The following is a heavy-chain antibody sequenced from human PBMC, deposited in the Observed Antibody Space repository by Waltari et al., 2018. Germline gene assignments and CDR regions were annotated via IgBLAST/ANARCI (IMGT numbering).Heavy chain of an antibody. CDR3: ARAQSGDIVVVVGYAFDI. CDR2: IYYSGST. Sequence: QLQLQESGPGLVKPSETLSLTCTVSGASLSSSSYYWGWIRQPTGKGLEWIGSIYYSGSTYYNPSLKSRVTISVDTSKNQFSLQLNSVTPEDTAVYYCARAQSGDIVVVVGYAFDIWGQGTMVTVSS. D-gene: IGHD2-15*01. CDR1: GASLSSSSYY. V-gene: IGHV4-39*01. J-gene: IGHJ3*02.